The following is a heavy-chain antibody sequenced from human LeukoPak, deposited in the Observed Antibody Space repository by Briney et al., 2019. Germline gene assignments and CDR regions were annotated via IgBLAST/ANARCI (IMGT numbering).Heavy chain of an antibody. D-gene: IGHD3-9*01. V-gene: IGHV4-59*08. Sequence: SETLSLTCAVYGGSFSGYYWSWIRQPPGKGLEWIGYIYYSGSTNYNPSLKSRVTISVDTSKNQFSLKLSSVTAADTAVYYCARQNYDILTGYSPGYFDYWGQGTLVTVSS. CDR1: GGSFSGYY. J-gene: IGHJ4*02. CDR2: IYYSGST. CDR3: ARQNYDILTGYSPGYFDY.